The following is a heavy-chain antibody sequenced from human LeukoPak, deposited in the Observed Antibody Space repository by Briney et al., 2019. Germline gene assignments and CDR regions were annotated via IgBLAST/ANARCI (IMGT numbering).Heavy chain of an antibody. Sequence: PGGSLRLSCAASGFTFSSYAMSWVRHAPGKGLEWVSAISGSGGSTYYADSVKGRFTISRDNSKNTLYLQMNSLRAEDTAVYYCAKDPGKKYFYDPTGYFDYWGQGTLVTVSS. V-gene: IGHV3-23*01. J-gene: IGHJ4*02. D-gene: IGHD3-22*01. CDR1: GFTFSSYA. CDR3: AKDPGKKYFYDPTGYFDY. CDR2: ISGSGGST.